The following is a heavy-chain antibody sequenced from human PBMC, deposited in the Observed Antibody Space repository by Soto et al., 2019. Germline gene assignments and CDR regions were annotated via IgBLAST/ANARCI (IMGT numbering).Heavy chain of an antibody. D-gene: IGHD6-13*01. V-gene: IGHV4-39*01. J-gene: IGHJ6*02. CDR3: ARVHSSSWYEFYYCYYGMDV. CDR1: GGSISSSSYY. Sequence: SETLSLTCTVSGGSISSSSYYWGWIRQPPGKGLEWIGSIYYSGSTYYNPSLKSRVTISVDTSKNQFSLKLSSVTAADTAVYYCARVHSSSWYEFYYCYYGMDVWGQGTTVTVSS. CDR2: IYYSGST.